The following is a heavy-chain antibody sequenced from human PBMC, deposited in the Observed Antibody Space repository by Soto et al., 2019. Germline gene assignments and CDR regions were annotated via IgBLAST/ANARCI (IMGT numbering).Heavy chain of an antibody. Sequence: EVQLLESGGGLVHPGGSLKLACTVSGVTFSSYAMGWVRQTPETGLEWVSGIDGSGFDTSYADSVKGRFTISRDNSENTLHLHMNNLRTEDPARYNCAKEILTAAYAATSAFNFWGPGTLVTVTS. V-gene: IGHV3-23*01. D-gene: IGHD2-21*02. CDR3: AKEILTAAYAATSAFNF. J-gene: IGHJ1*01. CDR2: IDGSGFDT. CDR1: GVTFSSYA.